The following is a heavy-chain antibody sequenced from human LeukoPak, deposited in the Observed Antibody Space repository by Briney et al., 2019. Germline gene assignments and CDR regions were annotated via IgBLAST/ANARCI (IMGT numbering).Heavy chain of an antibody. CDR1: GYTFTSYG. CDR3: ARLGLDLGYCSGGSCALDY. CDR2: ISAYNGNT. D-gene: IGHD2-15*01. J-gene: IGHJ4*02. V-gene: IGHV1-18*01. Sequence: GASVKVSCKASGYTFTSYGISWVRQAPGQGLEWMGWISAYNGNTNYAQKLQGRVTMTTDTSTSTAYMELRSLGSDDTAVYYCARLGLDLGYCSGGSCALDYWGQGNLVTVSS.